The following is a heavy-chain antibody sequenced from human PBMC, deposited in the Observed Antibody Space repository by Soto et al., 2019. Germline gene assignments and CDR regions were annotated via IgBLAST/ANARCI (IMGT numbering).Heavy chain of an antibody. CDR3: ARVPHCGGDCYPHFDS. Sequence: ASVKVSCKASGYTFTSYYMHWVRQAPGQGLEWMGIINPSGGSTSYAQKFQGRVTMTRDTSTSTVYMELSSLRSEDTAVYYCARVPHCGGDCYPHFDSWGQGTLVTVSS. V-gene: IGHV1-46*01. CDR2: INPSGGST. D-gene: IGHD2-21*02. CDR1: GYTFTSYY. J-gene: IGHJ4*02.